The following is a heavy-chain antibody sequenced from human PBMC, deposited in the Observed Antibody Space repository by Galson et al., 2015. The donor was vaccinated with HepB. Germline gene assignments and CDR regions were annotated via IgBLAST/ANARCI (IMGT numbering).Heavy chain of an antibody. CDR3: ARSYDWGTQTFYYGMDV. V-gene: IGHV3-11*06. CDR2: ISSSSSYT. Sequence: SLRLSCAASGFTFSDYYMSWIRQAPGKGLEWVSYISSSSSYTNYADSVKGRFTISRDNAKNSLYLQMNSLRAEDTAVYYCARSYDWGTQTFYYGMDVWGQGTTVTVSS. J-gene: IGHJ6*02. D-gene: IGHD3-16*01. CDR1: GFTFSDYY.